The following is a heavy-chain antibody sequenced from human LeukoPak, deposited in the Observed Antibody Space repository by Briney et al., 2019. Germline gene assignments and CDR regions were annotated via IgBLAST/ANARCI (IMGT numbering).Heavy chain of an antibody. D-gene: IGHD4-17*01. CDR3: ARDLVTVTKGFDI. CDR2: ISYIGST. CDR1: ADSFSSHY. V-gene: IGHV4-59*11. J-gene: IGHJ3*02. Sequence: SETLSLTCAVSADSFSSHYWTWIRQPPGKGLEWIGYISYIGSTNYNPSLKSRVTVSIDTSKNQFSLKLSSVTAADTAVYYCARDLVTVTKGFDIWGQGTMVTVSS.